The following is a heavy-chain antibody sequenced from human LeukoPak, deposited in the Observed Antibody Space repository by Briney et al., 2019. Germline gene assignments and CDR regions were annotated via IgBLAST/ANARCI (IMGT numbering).Heavy chain of an antibody. Sequence: PGGSLRLSCAASGFTFSSYSMTWVRQAPGKGLEWVSSISSSSSYIYYADSVKGRFTISRDNAKNSLYLQMNSLRAEDTAVYYCARELGGNTVTPSTYWGQGTLVTVSS. J-gene: IGHJ4*02. CDR2: ISSSSSYI. CDR3: ARELGGNTVTPSTY. CDR1: GFTFSSYS. D-gene: IGHD4-17*01. V-gene: IGHV3-21*01.